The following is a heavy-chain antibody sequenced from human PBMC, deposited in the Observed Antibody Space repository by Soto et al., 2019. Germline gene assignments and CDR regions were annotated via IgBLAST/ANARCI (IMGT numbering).Heavy chain of an antibody. D-gene: IGHD7-27*01. CDR2: ISSSGTTI. Sequence: GSLRLSCVASGLIISGYYMSWIRQGPGQGLEWLAYISSSGTTIAYADSVRGRFTISRDNAKNSMYLQMNSLEADDKAVYYCARVWAYLDHWGQGTPVTVSS. V-gene: IGHV3-11*01. CDR1: GLIISGYY. CDR3: ARVWAYLDH. J-gene: IGHJ4*02.